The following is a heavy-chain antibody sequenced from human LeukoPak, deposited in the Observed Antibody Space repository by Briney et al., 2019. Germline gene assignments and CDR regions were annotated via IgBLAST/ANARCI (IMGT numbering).Heavy chain of an antibody. D-gene: IGHD1-26*01. CDR1: GGSISSGSYY. CDR2: IYTSGST. Sequence: PSETLSLTCTVSGGSISSGSYYWSWIRQPAGKGLEWIGRIYTSGSTNYNPSLKSRVTISVDTSKNQFSLKLSSVTAADTAVYYCAREGRVSPVRARSAFDIWGQGTMVTVSS. J-gene: IGHJ3*02. V-gene: IGHV4-61*02. CDR3: AREGRVSPVRARSAFDI.